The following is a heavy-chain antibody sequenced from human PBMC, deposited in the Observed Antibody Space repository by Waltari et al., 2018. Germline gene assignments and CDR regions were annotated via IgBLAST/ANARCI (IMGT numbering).Heavy chain of an antibody. J-gene: IGHJ4*02. CDR1: GGTFNNYV. CDR3: ARGITIFGVVIPNYFDY. V-gene: IGHV1-69*01. Sequence: QVQLVQSGAEVKKPGSSVKVSCKASGGTFNNYVFNWVRQAPGQGLEWMGGIIPISGTTNYAQKFQGRVTIIADEFTSTAYMELSSLRPEDTAVYYCARGITIFGVVIPNYFDYWGQGTLVTVSS. CDR2: IIPISGTT. D-gene: IGHD3-3*01.